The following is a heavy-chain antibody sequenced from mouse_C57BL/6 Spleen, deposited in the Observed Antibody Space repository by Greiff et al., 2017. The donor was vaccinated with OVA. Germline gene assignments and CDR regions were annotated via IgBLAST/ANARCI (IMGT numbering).Heavy chain of an antibody. J-gene: IGHJ3*01. Sequence: VQLQQPGAELVKPGASVKLSCKASGYTFTSYWMQWVKQRPGQGLEWIGEIDPSDSYTNYNQKFKGKATLTVDTSSSTAYMQLSSLTSEDSAVYYCARWDYDGAWFAYWGQGTLVTVSA. CDR2: IDPSDSYT. CDR1: GYTFTSYW. V-gene: IGHV1-50*01. D-gene: IGHD2-4*01. CDR3: ARWDYDGAWFAY.